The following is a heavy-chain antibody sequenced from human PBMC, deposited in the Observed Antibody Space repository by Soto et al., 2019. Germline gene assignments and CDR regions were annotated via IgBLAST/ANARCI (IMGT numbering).Heavy chain of an antibody. J-gene: IGHJ4*02. V-gene: IGHV3-66*01. Sequence: DVQLVESGGGLVLRGESLRLSCAASGFTVGSAYMSWVRQAPGKGLEWVAGIYSGGNTYYADSVKGRFTISRDTSKNRLYLQMNSLRAEDAAIYYCARDPWVGDIGDYWGQGTLVTVPS. D-gene: IGHD4-17*01. CDR1: GFTVGSAY. CDR3: ARDPWVGDIGDY. CDR2: IYSGGNT.